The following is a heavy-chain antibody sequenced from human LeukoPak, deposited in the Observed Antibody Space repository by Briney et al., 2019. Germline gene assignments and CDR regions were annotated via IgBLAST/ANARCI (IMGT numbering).Heavy chain of an antibody. D-gene: IGHD3-16*01. Sequence: SETLSLTCTVSGGSISGYYWSWIRQPPGKGLEWIGYIYHSGSTDYNPSLKSRVTISVDTSKNQFSLRLSSVTAADTAVYYCARHSWGGYYYDYWGQGTLVTVSS. CDR1: GGSISGYY. J-gene: IGHJ4*02. CDR3: ARHSWGGYYYDY. V-gene: IGHV4-59*08. CDR2: IYHSGST.